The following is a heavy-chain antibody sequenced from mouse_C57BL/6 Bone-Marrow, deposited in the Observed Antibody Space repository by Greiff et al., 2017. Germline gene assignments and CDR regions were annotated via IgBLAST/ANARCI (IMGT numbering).Heavy chain of an antibody. J-gene: IGHJ3*01. V-gene: IGHV1-20*01. CDR3: ARGYGSTPFAY. CDR1: GYSFTGYF. Sequence: EVQLQQSGPELVKPGDSVKISCKASGYSFTGYFMNWVMQSHGKSLEWIGRINPYNGDTFYNQKFKGKATLTVDKSSSTAHMEIRSLTSEDSAVYYCARGYGSTPFAYWGQGTLVTVSA. D-gene: IGHD1-1*01. CDR2: INPYNGDT.